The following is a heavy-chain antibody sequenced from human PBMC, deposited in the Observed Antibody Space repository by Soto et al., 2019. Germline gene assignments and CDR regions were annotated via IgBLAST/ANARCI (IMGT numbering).Heavy chain of an antibody. CDR1: GGSISSYY. D-gene: IGHD3-10*01. CDR3: ARERLYGSGRPTFDH. CDR2: ICYSGST. Sequence: PXETLYLTCTVAGGSISSYYWRWIRQPPGKGLDWIGYICYSGSTNYSPSLKSRVTISVDTSKNQFSLNLSSVTAADTAVYYCARERLYGSGRPTFDHWGQGTLVTVSS. V-gene: IGHV4-59*01. J-gene: IGHJ5*02.